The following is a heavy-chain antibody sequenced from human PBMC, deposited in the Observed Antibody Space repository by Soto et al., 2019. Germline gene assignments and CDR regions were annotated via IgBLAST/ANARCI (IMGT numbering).Heavy chain of an antibody. CDR1: GFTVSSNY. J-gene: IGHJ4*02. V-gene: IGHV3-53*01. CDR3: ARFYGDYAYSDY. Sequence: GGSLRLSCAASGFTVSSNYMSWIRQAPGKGLEWVSVIYSGGSTYYADSVKGRFTISRDNSKNTLYLQMNSLRAEDTAVYYCARFYGDYAYSDYWGQGTLVTVSS. CDR2: IYSGGST. D-gene: IGHD4-17*01.